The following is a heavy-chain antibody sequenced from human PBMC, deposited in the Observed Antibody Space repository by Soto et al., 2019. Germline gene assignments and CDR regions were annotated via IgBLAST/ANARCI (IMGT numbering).Heavy chain of an antibody. CDR2: ISYDGSNK. J-gene: IGHJ1*01. Sequence: GGSLRLSCAASGFTFSSYCMHWVRQAPGKGLEWVAVISYDGSNKYYADSVKGRFTISRDNSKNTLYLQMNSLRAEDTAVYYCAKVDGGYCSGGSCYPEYFQHWGQGTLVTVSS. CDR3: AKVDGGYCSGGSCYPEYFQH. V-gene: IGHV3-30*18. D-gene: IGHD2-15*01. CDR1: GFTFSSYC.